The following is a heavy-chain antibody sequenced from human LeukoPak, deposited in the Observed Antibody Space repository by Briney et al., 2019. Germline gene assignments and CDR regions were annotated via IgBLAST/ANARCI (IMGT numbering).Heavy chain of an antibody. Sequence: GGSLRLSCAASGFTFSSYAMSWVRQASGKGLEWVSAISGSGGSTYYADSVKGRFTISRDNSKNTLYLQMNSLRAEDTAVYYCAKAVSGSYYKIGGYFDYWGQGTLVTVSS. CDR2: ISGSGGST. J-gene: IGHJ4*02. V-gene: IGHV3-23*01. CDR3: AKAVSGSYYKIGGYFDY. CDR1: GFTFSSYA. D-gene: IGHD3-10*01.